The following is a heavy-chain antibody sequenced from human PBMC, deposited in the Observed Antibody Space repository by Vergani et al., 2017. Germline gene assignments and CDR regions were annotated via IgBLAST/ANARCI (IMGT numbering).Heavy chain of an antibody. J-gene: IGHJ4*02. V-gene: IGHV3-15*01. Sequence: EVQVVESGGGLIKPGGPLRLPCVVSGIPFKNAWINWVRQAPGKGLEWIGRIRSKNDGGRADYAAPLKGRFTISRDDSKDSAFLLVNNLKTEDTAVYFCYTDYHDYWGQGTLVTVSS. D-gene: IGHD2-2*02. CDR1: GIPFKNAW. CDR2: IRSKNDGGRA. CDR3: YTDYHDY.